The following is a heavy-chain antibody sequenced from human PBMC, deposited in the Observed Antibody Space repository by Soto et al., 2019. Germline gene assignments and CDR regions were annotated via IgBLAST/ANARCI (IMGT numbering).Heavy chain of an antibody. V-gene: IGHV3-7*01. Sequence: EVQLVESGGGLVQPGGSLRLSCAASGFTFSNYWMTWVRQAPGKGLEWVANINPDGSEKYYVDSVKGRFTISRDNVKNSLYLQMNGLGAEDTGRYFCVRARIDLWGRGTLVPVSS. J-gene: IGHJ2*01. CDR3: VRARIDL. CDR1: GFTFSNYW. D-gene: IGHD2-15*01. CDR2: INPDGSEK.